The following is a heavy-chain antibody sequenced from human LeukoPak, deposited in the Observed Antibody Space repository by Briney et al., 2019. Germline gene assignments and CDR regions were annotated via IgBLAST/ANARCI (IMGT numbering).Heavy chain of an antibody. J-gene: IGHJ4*02. CDR2: IYYSGRT. CDR1: GDPQCSSL. CDR3: TRHQGLSGSYSFVVY. V-gene: IGHV4-59*08. Sequence: SETLSHTRTVSGDPQCSSLESWIRQPPGKGLEWIGCIYYSGRTNYNTSLKSRVAISVDTSKNQLSLNLSSVTAADTAVYYCTRHQGLSGSYSFVVYWARETMVTVSS. D-gene: IGHD1-26*01.